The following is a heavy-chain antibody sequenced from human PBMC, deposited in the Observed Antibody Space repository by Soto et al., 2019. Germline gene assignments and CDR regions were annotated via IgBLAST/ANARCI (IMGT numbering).Heavy chain of an antibody. V-gene: IGHV3-23*01. CDR2: ISGSGGSR. D-gene: IGHD5-18*01. CDR3: AKVMVKNWFDP. J-gene: IGHJ5*02. Sequence: DGALRLSSADSRFTFSGHAMTCVRQAPGKVLEWVSLISGSGGSRYYADSVKGRFTISRDNSKNTLYLQMNSLRADDTAVYYCAKVMVKNWFDPWGQGTLVTVSS. CDR1: RFTFSGHA.